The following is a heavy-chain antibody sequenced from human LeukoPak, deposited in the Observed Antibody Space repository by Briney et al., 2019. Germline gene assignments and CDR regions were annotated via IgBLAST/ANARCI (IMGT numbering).Heavy chain of an antibody. CDR1: GGTFSSYA. V-gene: IGHV1-69*05. CDR3: ARERYCSSTSCYALDY. CDR2: IIPIFGTA. J-gene: IGHJ4*02. D-gene: IGHD2-2*01. Sequence: ASVKVSCKASGGTFSSYAISWVRQAPGQGLEWMGRIIPIFGTANYAQKFQGRVTITTDESTSTAYMELSSLRSEDTAVYYCARERYCSSTSCYALDYWGQGTLVTVSS.